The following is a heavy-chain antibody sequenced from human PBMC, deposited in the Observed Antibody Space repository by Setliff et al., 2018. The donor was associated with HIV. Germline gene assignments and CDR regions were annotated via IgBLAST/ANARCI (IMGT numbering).Heavy chain of an antibody. Sequence: GESLKISCAASGFTLSSNYMTWVRQAPGKGLEWVSVIYSDGRTYYADPVKGLFTISRDDSKNMVHLEMNGLRPEDTAVYYCAKGVKWLDPWGQGALVTVS. J-gene: IGHJ5*02. V-gene: IGHV3-53*01. D-gene: IGHD3-16*01. CDR1: GFTLSSNY. CDR3: AKGVKWLDP. CDR2: IYSDGRT.